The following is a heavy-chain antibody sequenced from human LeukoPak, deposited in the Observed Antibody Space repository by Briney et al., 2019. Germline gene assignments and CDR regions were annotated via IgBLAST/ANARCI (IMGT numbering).Heavy chain of an antibody. CDR2: ISSSSSYI. CDR1: GFTFSSYS. D-gene: IGHD6-19*01. Sequence: MSGGSLRLSCAASGFTFSSYSMNWVRQAPGKGLEWVSSISSSSSYIYYADSVKGRFTISRDNAKNSLYLQMNSLRAEDTAEYYCARDYLFYSSGPPGYYFDYWGQGTLVTVSS. J-gene: IGHJ4*02. V-gene: IGHV3-21*01. CDR3: ARDYLFYSSGPPGYYFDY.